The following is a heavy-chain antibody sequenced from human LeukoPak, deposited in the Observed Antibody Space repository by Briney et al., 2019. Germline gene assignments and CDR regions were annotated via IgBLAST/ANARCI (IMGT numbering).Heavy chain of an antibody. V-gene: IGHV3-23*01. D-gene: IGHD3-22*01. Sequence: PGGSLRLSCAASGFTFSSYAMSWVRQAPGKGLEWVSAISGSGGSTYYADSVKGRFTISRDNSKNTLYLQMNSLRAEDTAVYYCAKDRPYYYDSSGYYGYYFDYWGQGTLVTVSS. CDR2: ISGSGGST. CDR1: GFTFSSYA. CDR3: AKDRPYYYDSSGYYGYYFDY. J-gene: IGHJ4*02.